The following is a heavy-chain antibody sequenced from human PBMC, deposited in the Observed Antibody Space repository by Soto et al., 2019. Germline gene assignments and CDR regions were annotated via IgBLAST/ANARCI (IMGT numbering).Heavy chain of an antibody. V-gene: IGHV3-33*05. D-gene: IGHD3-16*01. Sequence: QVQLVESGGGVVQPGTSLRLSCVGSGLTFRSYVIHWVRQAPGKGLEWVALTSYDGSNNFYGDSVKGRFTISRHNSRNTVELQMDSLRFEDTALYYWARWGTAGGLDDWGQGTLVSVSS. J-gene: IGHJ4*02. CDR3: ARWGTAGGLDD. CDR2: TSYDGSNN. CDR1: GLTFRSYV.